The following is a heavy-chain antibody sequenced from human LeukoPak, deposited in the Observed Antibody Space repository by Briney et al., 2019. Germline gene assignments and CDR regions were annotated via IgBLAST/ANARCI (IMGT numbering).Heavy chain of an antibody. Sequence: GASVKVSCKASGYTFTSHDINWVRQATRQGLEWMGWMNPDNGNTGYAQKFQGRVTMSRDTSISTAYMELTSLRSDDTAVYYCSRARPDFGSSYTVSDYWGQGTLLTVSS. D-gene: IGHD1-26*01. J-gene: IGHJ4*02. CDR2: MNPDNGNT. V-gene: IGHV1-8*01. CDR1: GYTFTSHD. CDR3: SRARPDFGSSYTVSDY.